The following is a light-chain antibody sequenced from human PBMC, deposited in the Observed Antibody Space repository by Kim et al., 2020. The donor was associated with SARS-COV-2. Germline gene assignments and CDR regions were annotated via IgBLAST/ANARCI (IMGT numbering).Light chain of an antibody. CDR3: ATCDDRRKGVV. J-gene: IGLJ3*02. CDR1: SSNIGGNT. V-gene: IGLV1-44*01. CDR2: RND. Sequence: ELTQPPSASGTPGQRVTMSCTGSSSNIGGNTVTWYQQFPGTAPKVVISRNDERPSGLSDRFSGSKSGTSASLAISGLQSEDEADYYCATCDDRRKGVVFGGGTRLTVL.